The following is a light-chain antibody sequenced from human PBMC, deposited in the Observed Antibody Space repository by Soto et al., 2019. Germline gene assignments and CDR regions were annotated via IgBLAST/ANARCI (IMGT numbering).Light chain of an antibody. J-gene: IGLJ2*01. V-gene: IGLV1-40*01. CDR1: SSNIGAGYD. Sequence: QSVLTQPPSVSGAPGPRVTVSCTGSSSNIGAGYDVHWYQQLPGTAPKLLIYGNSNRPSGVPDRFSGSKSGPSASLAITGLQAEDEADYYCQSYDSSLSGSVFGGGTKVTVL. CDR2: GNS. CDR3: QSYDSSLSGSV.